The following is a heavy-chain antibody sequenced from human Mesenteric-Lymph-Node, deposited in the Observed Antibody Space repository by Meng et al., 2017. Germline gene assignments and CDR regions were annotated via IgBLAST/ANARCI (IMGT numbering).Heavy chain of an antibody. J-gene: IGHJ4*02. Sequence: SETLSLTWGVYGGSFSNYYWTWVRQPPGKGLEWIGEINPSGTANYDPSPKSRVIISVETSKNQFPLKLSSVTAADTAVYYCARAWGSGRQADYWGQGTLVTVSS. CDR1: GGSFSNYY. CDR3: ARAWGSGRQADY. D-gene: IGHD3-10*01. V-gene: IGHV4-34*01. CDR2: INPSGTA.